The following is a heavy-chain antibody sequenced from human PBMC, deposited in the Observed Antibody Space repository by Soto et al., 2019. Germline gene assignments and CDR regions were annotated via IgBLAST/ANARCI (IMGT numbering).Heavy chain of an antibody. CDR1: GGSISSSSYY. CDR2: IYYSGST. CDR3: ASPKTAFYTWFDP. J-gene: IGHJ5*02. D-gene: IGHD3-3*02. Sequence: QLQLQESGPGLVRPSETLSLTCTVSGGSISSSSYYWGWIRQPPGKGLEWIGSIYYSGSTYYNPSRKSRLTISVHTSNTHFSLNPSSVTAADTAVYYFASPKTAFYTWFDPWGQGTLVTVSS. V-gene: IGHV4-39*02.